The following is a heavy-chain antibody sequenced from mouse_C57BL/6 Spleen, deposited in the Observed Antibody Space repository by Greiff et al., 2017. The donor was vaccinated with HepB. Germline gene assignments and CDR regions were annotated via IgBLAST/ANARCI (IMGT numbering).Heavy chain of an antibody. D-gene: IGHD1-1*01. CDR3: ARYGMDYFDY. CDR2: INPNNGGT. V-gene: IGHV1-26*01. Sequence: EVQLQQSGPELVKPGASVKISCKASGYTFTDYYMNWVKQSHGKSLEWIGDINPNNGGTSYNQKFKGKATLTADKSSSTAYMELRSLTSEDSAVYYCARYGMDYFDYWGQGTTLTVSS. CDR1: GYTFTDYY. J-gene: IGHJ2*01.